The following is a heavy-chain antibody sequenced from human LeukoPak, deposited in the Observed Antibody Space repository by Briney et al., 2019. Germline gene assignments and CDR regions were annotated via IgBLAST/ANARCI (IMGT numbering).Heavy chain of an antibody. CDR2: INHSGST. D-gene: IGHD6-13*01. Sequence: SETLSLTCAVYGGSFSGYYWSWIRQPPGKGLEWIGEINHSGSTNYNPSLKSRVTISVDTSKNQFSLKLSSVTAADTAVYYCAVVAAAAEFDYWGQGTLVTVSS. J-gene: IGHJ4*02. CDR1: GGSFSGYY. V-gene: IGHV4-34*01. CDR3: AVVAAAAEFDY.